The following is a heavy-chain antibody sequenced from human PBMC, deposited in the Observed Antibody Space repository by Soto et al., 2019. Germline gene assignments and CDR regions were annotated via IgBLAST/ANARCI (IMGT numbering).Heavy chain of an antibody. D-gene: IGHD6-25*01. V-gene: IGHV1-8*01. CDR3: ARGKYSGYVYSSGWPVDY. CDR1: GYTFTSYD. CDR2: MNPNSGNT. J-gene: IGHJ4*02. Sequence: QVQLVQSGAEVKKPGASVKVSCKASGYTFTSYDINWVRQATGQGLEWMGWMNPNSGNTGYAQKFQGRVTMTRNTSMSTAYMELSSLRSEDTAVYYCARGKYSGYVYSSGWPVDYWGQGTLVTVSS.